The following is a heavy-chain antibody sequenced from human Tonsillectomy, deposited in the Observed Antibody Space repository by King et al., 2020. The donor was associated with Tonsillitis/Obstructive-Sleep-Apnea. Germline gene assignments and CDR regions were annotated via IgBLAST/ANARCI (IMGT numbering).Heavy chain of an antibody. CDR1: GFTFDDYA. Sequence: EVQLVESGGGLVQPGRSLRLSCAASGFTFDDYAMHWVRQAPGKGLEWVSGISWNSASIGYADSVKGRFTISRDNAKNSLYLQMNSLRAEDTALYYCAKDIGSTAMGPDYWGQGTLVTVSS. CDR3: AKDIGSTAMGPDY. CDR2: ISWNSASI. V-gene: IGHV3-9*01. D-gene: IGHD5-18*01. J-gene: IGHJ4*02.